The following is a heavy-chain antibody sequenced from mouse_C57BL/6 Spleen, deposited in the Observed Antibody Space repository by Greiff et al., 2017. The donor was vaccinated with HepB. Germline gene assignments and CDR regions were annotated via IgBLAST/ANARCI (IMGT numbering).Heavy chain of an antibody. D-gene: IGHD1-1*02. CDR2: ISSGSSTI. Sequence: EVKLVESGGGLVKPGGSLKLSCAASGFTFSDYGMHWVRQAPEKGLEWVAYISSGSSTIYYADTVKGRFTISRDNAKNTLFLQMTSLRSEDTAMYYCARGVGSYFDYWGQGTTLTVSS. CDR1: GFTFSDYG. CDR3: ARGVGSYFDY. V-gene: IGHV5-17*01. J-gene: IGHJ2*01.